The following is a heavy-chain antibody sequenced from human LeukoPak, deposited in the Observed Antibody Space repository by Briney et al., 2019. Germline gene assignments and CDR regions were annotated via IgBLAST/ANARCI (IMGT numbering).Heavy chain of an antibody. CDR3: ARGAFGTVTLYYYYYMDV. CDR2: IYYSGST. J-gene: IGHJ6*03. D-gene: IGHD3-16*01. V-gene: IGHV4-59*01. CDR1: GGSISSYY. Sequence: SETLSLTCTVSGGSISSYYWSWIRQPPGKGLEWIGYIYYSGSTNYNPSLKSRVTISVDTSKNQFSLKLSSVTGADTAVYYCARGAFGTVTLYYYYYMDVWGKGTTVTVSS.